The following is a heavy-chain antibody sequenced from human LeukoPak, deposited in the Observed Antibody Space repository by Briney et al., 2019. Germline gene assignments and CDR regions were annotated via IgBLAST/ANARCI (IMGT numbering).Heavy chain of an antibody. V-gene: IGHV4-34*01. D-gene: IGHD3-22*01. J-gene: IGHJ3*02. Sequence: PSETLSLTCAVYGGSFSGSFSDSYWIWIRQPPGKGPEWIGEINHWGYTNSKPSLKSRVTISIDTSNNHFSLKLTSVTAADTALYYCARDYYDTSGNSQGFDIWGQGTMVTVSS. CDR2: INHWGYT. CDR3: ARDYYDTSGNSQGFDI. CDR1: GGSFSGSFSDSY.